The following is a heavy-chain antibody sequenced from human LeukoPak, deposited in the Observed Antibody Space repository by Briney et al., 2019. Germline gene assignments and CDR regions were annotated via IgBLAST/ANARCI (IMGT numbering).Heavy chain of an antibody. D-gene: IGHD6-19*01. J-gene: IGHJ4*02. CDR1: GFTFSNAW. Sequence: GGSLRLSCAASGFTFSNAWMTWVRQAPGKGLEWVGRIKNTADGGTKDYAAPVKGRFTISRDDLKSTLYLQMDSLKTEDTAVYYCLISSGWHFEYWGQGTLVTVS. CDR3: LISSGWHFEY. CDR2: IKNTADGGTK. V-gene: IGHV3-15*01.